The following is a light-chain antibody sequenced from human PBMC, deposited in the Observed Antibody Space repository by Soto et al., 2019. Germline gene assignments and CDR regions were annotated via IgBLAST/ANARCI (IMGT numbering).Light chain of an antibody. Sequence: ERALTQSPVTLSVSPGERATLSCRASQSVSSNLAWYQQKPGQAPRLLIYDASSRATGVPARFSGSGSGTEFTLTISSLQSEDFAVYYCQQYNNWPPWTFGQGTKVDNK. CDR1: QSVSSN. J-gene: IGKJ1*01. CDR2: DAS. V-gene: IGKV3-15*01. CDR3: QQYNNWPPWT.